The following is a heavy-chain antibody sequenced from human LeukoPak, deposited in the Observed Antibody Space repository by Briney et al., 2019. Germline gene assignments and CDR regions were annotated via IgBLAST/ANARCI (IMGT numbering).Heavy chain of an antibody. J-gene: IGHJ5*02. CDR3: ARTYLSVLSGGWFDP. Sequence: PGESLKISCKGSGYSFTSYWIGWVRQMPGKGLEWMGIIYPGDSDTRYSPSFQGQVTISADKSISTAYLQWSSLKASDTAMYYCARTYLSVLSGGWFDPWGQGTLVTVSS. CDR1: GYSFTSYW. D-gene: IGHD2-15*01. V-gene: IGHV5-51*01. CDR2: IYPGDSDT.